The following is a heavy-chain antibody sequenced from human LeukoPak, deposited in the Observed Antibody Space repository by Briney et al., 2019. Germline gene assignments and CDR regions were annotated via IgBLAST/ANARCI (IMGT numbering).Heavy chain of an antibody. CDR3: ARDERFLEWLLASGY. Sequence: GGSLRLSCAASGFTFSSYSMNWVRQAPGKGLEWVSYISSSSSTIYYADSVKGRFTISRDNAKNSLYLQMNSLRAEDTAVYYCARDERFLEWLLASGYWGQGTLVTVSS. CDR1: GFTFSSYS. J-gene: IGHJ4*02. V-gene: IGHV3-48*01. D-gene: IGHD3-3*01. CDR2: ISSSSSTI.